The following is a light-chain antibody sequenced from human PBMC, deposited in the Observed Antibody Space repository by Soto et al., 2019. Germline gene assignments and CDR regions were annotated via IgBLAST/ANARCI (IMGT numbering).Light chain of an antibody. CDR1: QTISSW. CDR3: QQYHSYWT. V-gene: IGKV1-5*03. J-gene: IGKJ1*01. Sequence: DIQMTQSPSTLSGSVGNRVTTTCRASQTISSWLAWYQQKPGKAPKLLIYKASTLKSGVPSRFSGSGSGTEFTLTISSLQPDDFSTYYCQQYHSYWTFGQGTKVDNK. CDR2: KAS.